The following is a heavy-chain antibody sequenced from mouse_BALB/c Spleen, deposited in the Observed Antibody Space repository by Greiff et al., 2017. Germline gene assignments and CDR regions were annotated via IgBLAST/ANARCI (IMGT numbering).Heavy chain of an antibody. CDR1: GYTFTSYW. CDR3: TRGNLFYYAMDY. V-gene: IGHV1S22*01. CDR2: IYPGSGST. J-gene: IGHJ4*01. Sequence: LQQPGSELVRPGASVKLSCKASGYTFTSYWMHWVKQRHRQGLEWIGNIYPGSGSTNYDEKFKSKGTLTVDTSSSTAYMHLSSLTSEDSAVYYCTRGNLFYYAMDYWGQGTSVTVSS. D-gene: IGHD1-1*01.